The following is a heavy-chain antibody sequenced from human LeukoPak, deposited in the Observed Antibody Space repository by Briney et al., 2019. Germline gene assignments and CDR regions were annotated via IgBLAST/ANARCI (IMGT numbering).Heavy chain of an antibody. CDR2: IYSGGST. D-gene: IGHD3-3*01. Sequence: GGSLRLSCAASGLTVSSNYMSWVRQAPGKGLEWVSVIYSGGSTYYADSVKGRFTISRDNSKNTLYLQMNSLRAEDTAVYYCAAHVLRFLEWLPPGYWGQGTLVTVSS. CDR1: GLTVSSNY. J-gene: IGHJ4*02. V-gene: IGHV3-53*05. CDR3: AAHVLRFLEWLPPGY.